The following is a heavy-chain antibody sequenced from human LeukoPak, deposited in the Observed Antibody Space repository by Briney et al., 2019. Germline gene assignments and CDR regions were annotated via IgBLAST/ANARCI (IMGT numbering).Heavy chain of an antibody. CDR1: GYTFTSCG. V-gene: IGHV1-18*01. D-gene: IGHD3-9*01. CDR3: ARGDDILTGYPDDY. Sequence: GASVKVSCKASGYTFTSCGVSWVRQAPGQGLEWMGWISAYNGNTNYAQKLQGRVTMTTDTSTSTAYMELRSPRSDDTAVYYCARGDDILTGYPDDYWGQGTLVTVSS. CDR2: ISAYNGNT. J-gene: IGHJ4*02.